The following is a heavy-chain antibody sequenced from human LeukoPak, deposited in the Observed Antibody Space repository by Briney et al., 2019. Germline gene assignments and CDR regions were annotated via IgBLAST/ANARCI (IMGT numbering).Heavy chain of an antibody. V-gene: IGHV3-7*01. CDR3: ARLMGGVTTYDS. J-gene: IGHJ4*02. CDR1: GFTFSNYR. Sequence: GGCLRLSCAASGFTFSNYRMSWVRQAPGKGLEWVASIRPDGDGDHFMDSVKGRFTISRDNAERSLFLQMNSLRADDTAVYYCARLMGGVTTYDSWGQGTLVTVSS. D-gene: IGHD4-11*01. CDR2: IRPDGDGD.